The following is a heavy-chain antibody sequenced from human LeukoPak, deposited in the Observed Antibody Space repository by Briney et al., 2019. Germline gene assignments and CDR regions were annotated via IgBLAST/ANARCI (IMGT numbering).Heavy chain of an antibody. CDR2: ISSSSSYI. V-gene: IGHV3-21*01. J-gene: IGHJ4*02. CDR3: ATSTSVNYDSSGYSALDY. D-gene: IGHD3-22*01. Sequence: PGGSLRLSCAASGFTFSSYSMNWVRQAPGKGLEWVSSISSSSSYIYYADSVKGRFTISRETAQNSLYLQMSSLRAEETPVYYCATSTSVNYDSSGYSALDYWGQGTLVTVSS. CDR1: GFTFSSYS.